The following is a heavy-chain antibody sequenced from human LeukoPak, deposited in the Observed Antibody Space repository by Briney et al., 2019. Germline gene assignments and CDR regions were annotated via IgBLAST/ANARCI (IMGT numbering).Heavy chain of an antibody. CDR1: GYTFTSYY. CDR3: ARALAVAGSGFDY. V-gene: IGHV1-46*01. CDR2: TNPSGGST. Sequence: APVKVSCKASGYTFTSYYMHWVRQAPGQGLEWMGITNPSGGSTSYAQKFQGRVTMTRDTSTSTVYMELSSLRSEDTAVYYCARALAVAGSGFDYWGQGTLVTVSS. D-gene: IGHD6-19*01. J-gene: IGHJ4*02.